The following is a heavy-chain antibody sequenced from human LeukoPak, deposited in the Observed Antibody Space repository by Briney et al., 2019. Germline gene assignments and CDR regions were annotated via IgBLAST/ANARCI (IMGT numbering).Heavy chain of an antibody. V-gene: IGHV4-34*01. D-gene: IGHD6-19*01. CDR3: ARRARRLAVAALTYYMDV. CDR1: GGSFSGYY. Sequence: SETLSLTCAVYGGSFSGYYWSWIRQPPGKGLEWIGEINHSGSTNYNPSLKSRVTISVDTSKNQFSLKLSSVTAADTAVYYCARRARRLAVAALTYYMDVWGKGTTVTVSS. J-gene: IGHJ6*03. CDR2: INHSGST.